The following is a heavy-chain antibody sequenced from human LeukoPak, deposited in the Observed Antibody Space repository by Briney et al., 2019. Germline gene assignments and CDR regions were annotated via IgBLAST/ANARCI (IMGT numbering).Heavy chain of an antibody. CDR2: IKRDGSEK. D-gene: IGHD4-23*01. J-gene: IGHJ4*02. V-gene: IGHV3-7*01. Sequence: PGGSLRLSCAASGFTFSSYWMSWVRQAPGKGLEWVANIKRDGSEKYYVDSVKGRFTISRDNAKNSLYLQMNSLRAEDTAVYYCARDGGWANMAPFDYWGQGTLVTVSS. CDR3: ARDGGWANMAPFDY. CDR1: GFTFSSYW.